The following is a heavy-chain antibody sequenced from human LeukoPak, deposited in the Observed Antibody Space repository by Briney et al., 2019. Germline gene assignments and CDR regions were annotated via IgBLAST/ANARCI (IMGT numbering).Heavy chain of an antibody. V-gene: IGHV4-59*08. CDR2: IFQSGAT. CDR3: ARHRFWLMLCDP. CDR1: GGSISIYY. D-gene: IGHD3-9*01. Sequence: SETLSLTCIVSGGSISIYYCSWFRQPPERGLGWIGYIFQSGATTYNPSLRSRVTLSIAISKNQTTLKLGAWAAANTAVYYCARHRFWLMLCDPWGQGTLVPVSS. J-gene: IGHJ5*02.